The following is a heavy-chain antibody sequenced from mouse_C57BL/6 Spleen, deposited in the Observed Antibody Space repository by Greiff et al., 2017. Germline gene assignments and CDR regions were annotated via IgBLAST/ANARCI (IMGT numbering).Heavy chain of an antibody. CDR3: ARGYGSWYFDV. CDR2: IYPGSGNT. D-gene: IGHD2-10*02. V-gene: IGHV1-66*01. CDR1: GCSFTSYY. J-gene: IGHJ1*03. Sequence: QVQLQQSEPELVKPGASVKISCKASGCSFTSYYIHWVKQRPGQGLEWIGWIYPGSGNTKYNEKVKGKATLTADTSSSTAYMQLSSLTSEDSAVYYCARGYGSWYFDVWGTGTTVTVSS.